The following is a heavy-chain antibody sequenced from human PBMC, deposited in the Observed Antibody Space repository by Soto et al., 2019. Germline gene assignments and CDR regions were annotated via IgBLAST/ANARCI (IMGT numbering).Heavy chain of an antibody. CDR2: ISGSGDST. CDR3: ARDRGVGTPDSFDI. Sequence: EVQLLESGGGLVQPGGSLRLSCAASGFMFSNYAMSWVRQAPGRGLEWVSSISGSGDSTRYADSVMGRFTMSRDNGKNSLFLQMNSLREEDTAVYYCARDRGVGTPDSFDIWGQGTMVTVSS. CDR1: GFMFSNYA. J-gene: IGHJ3*02. D-gene: IGHD3-3*01. V-gene: IGHV3-23*01.